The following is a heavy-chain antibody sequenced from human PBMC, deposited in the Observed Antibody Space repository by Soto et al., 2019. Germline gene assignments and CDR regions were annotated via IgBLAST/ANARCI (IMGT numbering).Heavy chain of an antibody. V-gene: IGHV1-18*01. CDR2: ISAYNGNT. Sequence: RASVKVSCKASGYTFTSYGISWVRQAPGQGLEWMGWISAYNGNTNYAQKLQGRVTMTTDTSTSTAYMELRSLRSDDTAVYYCAIKNAFRPTDAFDIWGQGTMVTVSS. J-gene: IGHJ3*02. D-gene: IGHD1-1*01. CDR3: AIKNAFRPTDAFDI. CDR1: GYTFTSYG.